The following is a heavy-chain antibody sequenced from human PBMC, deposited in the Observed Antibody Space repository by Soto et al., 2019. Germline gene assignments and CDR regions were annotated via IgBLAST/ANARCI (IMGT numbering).Heavy chain of an antibody. CDR3: VRDRASYSGSFAY. CDR1: GFTLSSYW. J-gene: IGHJ4*02. Sequence: EVQLVESGGGLVQPGGSLRLSCAASGFTLSSYWMHWVRQAPGKGLVWVSRMNSDGSSTTYADSVKGRFTISRDNAKNTLYLQMNSLRVEDTAVYYCVRDRASYSGSFAYWCQGTLVTVSS. V-gene: IGHV3-74*01. CDR2: MNSDGSST. D-gene: IGHD1-26*01.